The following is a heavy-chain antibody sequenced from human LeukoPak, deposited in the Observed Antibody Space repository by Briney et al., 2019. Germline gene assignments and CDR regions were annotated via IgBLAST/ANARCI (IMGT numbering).Heavy chain of an antibody. J-gene: IGHJ5*02. CDR3: ARETWDTAMVTNRFDP. D-gene: IGHD5-18*01. CDR2: IYYSGST. CDR1: GGSISSGGYY. Sequence: PSETLSLTCTVSGGSISSGGYYWSWIRQHPGKGLEWIGYIYYSGSTYYNPSLKSRVTISVDTSKNQFSLKLSSVTAADTAVYYCARETWDTAMVTNRFDPWGQGTLVTVSS. V-gene: IGHV4-31*03.